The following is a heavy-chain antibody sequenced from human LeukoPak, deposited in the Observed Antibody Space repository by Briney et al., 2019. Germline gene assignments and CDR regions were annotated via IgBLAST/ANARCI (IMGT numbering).Heavy chain of an antibody. CDR2: IYNSGST. V-gene: IGHV4-31*03. Sequence: SQTLSLTCTVSGGSISSCGYYWSWIRQHPGKGLEWMGYIYNSGSTYHNPSLKSRVTISVDTSKNQFSLKLSSVTAADTAVYYCARVSEQQLGLFEYWGPGTLVTVSS. CDR3: ARVSEQQLGLFEY. D-gene: IGHD6-13*01. CDR1: GGSISSCGYY. J-gene: IGHJ4*02.